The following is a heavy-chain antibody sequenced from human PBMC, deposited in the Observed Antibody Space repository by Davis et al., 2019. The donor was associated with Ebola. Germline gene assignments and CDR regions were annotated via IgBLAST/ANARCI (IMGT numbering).Heavy chain of an antibody. D-gene: IGHD2-2*01. V-gene: IGHV3-33*06. Sequence: SLKISCAASGFTFSSYGMHWVRQAPGKGLEWVAVIWYDGSNKYYADSVKGRFTISRDNSKNTLYLQMNSLRAEDTAVYYCAKTNVIVVVPAAPTCFDYWGQGTLVTVSS. J-gene: IGHJ4*02. CDR1: GFTFSSYG. CDR3: AKTNVIVVVPAAPTCFDY. CDR2: IWYDGSNK.